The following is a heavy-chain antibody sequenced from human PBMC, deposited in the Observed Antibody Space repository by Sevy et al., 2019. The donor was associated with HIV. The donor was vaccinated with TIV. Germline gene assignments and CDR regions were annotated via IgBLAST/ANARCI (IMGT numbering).Heavy chain of an antibody. J-gene: IGHJ3*02. CDR3: AKDYEYYDSSGHYYEGPFAFDT. D-gene: IGHD3-22*01. V-gene: IGHV3-23*01. Sequence: GGSLRLSCAASGFTFSSYAMSWVRQAPGKGLEWVSAISGVGRSTFYADSVKGRFTISRDNSKNMMYVQMNSLGAEDTAIYYCAKDYEYYDSSGHYYEGPFAFDTWGQGTMVTVSS. CDR2: ISGVGRST. CDR1: GFTFSSYA.